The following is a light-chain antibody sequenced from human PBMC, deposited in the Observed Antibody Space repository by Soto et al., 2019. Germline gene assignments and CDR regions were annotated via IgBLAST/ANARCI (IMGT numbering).Light chain of an antibody. Sequence: QSALTQPPSASGSPGQSVTISCTGTSSDVGGYNYVSWYQQHPGKAPKLLIYSQNQRPAGVPARFSGSKSGTSASLAISGLRSEDEAAYYCASWDDTLSGPVFGGGTKLTVL. V-gene: IGLV2-8*01. CDR3: ASWDDTLSGPV. J-gene: IGLJ2*01. CDR1: SSDVGGYNY. CDR2: SQN.